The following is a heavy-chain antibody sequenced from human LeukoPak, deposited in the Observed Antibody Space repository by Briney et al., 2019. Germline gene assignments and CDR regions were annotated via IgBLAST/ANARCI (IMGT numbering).Heavy chain of an antibody. J-gene: IGHJ5*02. D-gene: IGHD3-10*01. CDR1: GGSISSYY. CDR3: ARLRPGGDWFDP. CDR2: IYSSGST. V-gene: IGHV4-4*07. Sequence: SETLSLTCTVPGGSISSYYWSWIRQPAGKGLEWIGRIYSSGSTNYNSSLKSRVTMSVDTSKNQFSLKVTSVTAADTAVYYCARLRPGGDWFDPWGQGTLVTVSS.